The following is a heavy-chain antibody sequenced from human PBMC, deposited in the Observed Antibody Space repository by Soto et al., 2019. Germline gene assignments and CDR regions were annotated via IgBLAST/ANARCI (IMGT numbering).Heavy chain of an antibody. CDR1: GYTFTSYA. J-gene: IGHJ4*02. V-gene: IGHV1-3*01. D-gene: IGHD3-16*01. Sequence: ASVKVSCKASGYTFTSYAMHWVRQAPGQRLEWMGWINAGNGNTKYSQKFQGRVTITRDTSASTAYMEPSSLRSEDTAVYYCAREVIGGSQLSDWGQGTLVTVSS. CDR3: AREVIGGSQLSD. CDR2: INAGNGNT.